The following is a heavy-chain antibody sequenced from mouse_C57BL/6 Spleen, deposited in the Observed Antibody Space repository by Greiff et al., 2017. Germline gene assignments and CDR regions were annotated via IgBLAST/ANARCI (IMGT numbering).Heavy chain of an antibody. V-gene: IGHV1-80*01. CDR2: IYPGDGDT. D-gene: IGHD1-1*01. CDR1: GYAFSSYW. J-gene: IGHJ1*03. Sequence: VQLQQSGAELVKPGASVKISCKASGYAFSSYWLNWVKQRPGKGLEWIGQIYPGDGDTNYNGKFKGKATLTADKSSSTAYMQLSSLTSEDSAVYFCARADCYGSSYDWYFDVWGTGTTVTVSS. CDR3: ARADCYGSSYDWYFDV.